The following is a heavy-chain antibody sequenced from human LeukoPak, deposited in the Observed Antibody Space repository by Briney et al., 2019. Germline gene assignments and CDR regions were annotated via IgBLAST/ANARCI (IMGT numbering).Heavy chain of an antibody. CDR1: GGSFSGYY. CDR3: ARIPPSYDILTGYYTYNWFDP. J-gene: IGHJ5*02. D-gene: IGHD3-9*01. CDR2: IKHSGST. V-gene: IGHV4-34*01. Sequence: SETLSLTCAVYGGSFSGYYWSWIRQPPGKGLEWIREIKHSGSTNYNPSLKSRVTISVDTSKNQFSLKLSSVTAADTAVYYCARIPPSYDILTGYYTYNWFDPWGQGTLVTVSS.